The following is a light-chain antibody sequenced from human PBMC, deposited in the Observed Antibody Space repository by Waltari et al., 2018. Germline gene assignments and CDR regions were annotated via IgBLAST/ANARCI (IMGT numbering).Light chain of an antibody. CDR3: QVWDGDSDHRV. CDR2: YDS. Sequence: SYVLTQPPSVSVAPGKTDRITCGGDNIGGKTVHWYQQKAGQAPVLVIYYDSDRPSGIPERFSGSNSGNTATLTISRVEAGDEADYYCQVWDGDSDHRVFGGGTKLTVL. CDR1: NIGGKT. J-gene: IGLJ2*01. V-gene: IGLV3-21*04.